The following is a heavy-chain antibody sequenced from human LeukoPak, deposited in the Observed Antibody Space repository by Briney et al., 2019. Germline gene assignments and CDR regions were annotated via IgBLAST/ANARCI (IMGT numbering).Heavy chain of an antibody. Sequence: WVRQPPGEGLEWIGSIYYSGSTYYNTSLKSRVTISVDTSKNQFSLKLSSVTAADTAVYYCASLLYSSSWYPWGQGTLVTVSS. V-gene: IGHV4-39*07. CDR3: ASLLYSSSWYP. D-gene: IGHD6-13*01. CDR2: IYYSGST. J-gene: IGHJ5*02.